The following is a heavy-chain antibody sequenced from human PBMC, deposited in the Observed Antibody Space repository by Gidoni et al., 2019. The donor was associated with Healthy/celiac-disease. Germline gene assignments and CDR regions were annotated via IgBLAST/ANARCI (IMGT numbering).Heavy chain of an antibody. CDR3: AKDEDYGSGSYFLPYFDL. Sequence: EVQLLESGGGLVQPGGSLRLSCAASGFTFRSYAMSWVRQAPGKGLEWVSAISGSGGSTYYADSVKGRFTISRDNSKNTLYLQMNSLRAEDTAVYYCAKDEDYGSGSYFLPYFDLWGRGTLVTVSS. D-gene: IGHD3-10*01. CDR2: ISGSGGST. CDR1: GFTFRSYA. V-gene: IGHV3-23*01. J-gene: IGHJ2*01.